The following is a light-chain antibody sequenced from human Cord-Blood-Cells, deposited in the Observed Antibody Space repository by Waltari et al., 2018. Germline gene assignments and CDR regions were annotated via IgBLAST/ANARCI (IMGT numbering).Light chain of an antibody. V-gene: IGKV3-20*01. CDR1: QSVSSSY. CDR3: QQYGSSPYT. Sequence: EILLPHSPGTLSLSPGERATLSCRASQSVSSSYLAWYQQKPGQAPRLLIYGASSRATGIPDRFSGSGSGTDFTLTISRLEPEDFAVYYCQQYGSSPYTFGQGTKLEIK. CDR2: GAS. J-gene: IGKJ2*01.